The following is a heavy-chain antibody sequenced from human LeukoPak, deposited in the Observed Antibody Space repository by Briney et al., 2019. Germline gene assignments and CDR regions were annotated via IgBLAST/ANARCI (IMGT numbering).Heavy chain of an antibody. D-gene: IGHD3-16*02. CDR3: ARGHRLRLGELSLYGY. Sequence: SETLSLTCTVSGDSISSSSSYWGWIRQPPGEGLEWIGSIYYSGSTYYNTSLKSRVTISVDTSKNQFSLKLSSVTAADTAVYYCARGHRLRLGELSLYGYWGQGTLVTVSS. CDR2: IYYSGST. J-gene: IGHJ4*02. CDR1: GDSISSSSSY. V-gene: IGHV4-39*07.